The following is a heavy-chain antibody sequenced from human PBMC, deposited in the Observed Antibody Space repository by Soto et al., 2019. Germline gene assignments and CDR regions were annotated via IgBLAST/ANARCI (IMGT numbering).Heavy chain of an antibody. CDR3: ARGVSAGVDY. D-gene: IGHD1-26*01. V-gene: IGHV1-8*01. CDR1: GYSFTSLD. CDR2: MQPRTGRT. Sequence: GASVKVSCKASGYSFTSLDINWVRQTAGQGLEWMGWMQPRTGRTGYAQKFQGRVTMTSDTSINTAYMELTTLTSDDTAFYYCARGVSAGVDYWGQGTLVTVSS. J-gene: IGHJ4*02.